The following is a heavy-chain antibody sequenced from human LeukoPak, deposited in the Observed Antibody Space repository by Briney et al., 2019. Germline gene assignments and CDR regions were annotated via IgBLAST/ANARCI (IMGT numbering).Heavy chain of an antibody. D-gene: IGHD5-18*01. CDR2: MNPNSGNT. CDR1: GYTFTSYD. J-gene: IGHJ3*02. CDR3: ATDHPTAPDAFDI. V-gene: IGHV1-8*03. Sequence: ASVKVSCKASGYTFTSYDINWVRQATGQGLEWMGWMNPNSGNTGYAQKFQGRVTITRNTSISTAYMELSSLRSEDTAVYYCATDHPTAPDAFDIWGQGTMVTVSS.